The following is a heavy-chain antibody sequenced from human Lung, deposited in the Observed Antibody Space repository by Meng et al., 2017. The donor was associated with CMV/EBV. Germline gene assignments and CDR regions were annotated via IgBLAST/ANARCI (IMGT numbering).Heavy chain of an antibody. D-gene: IGHD1-26*01. J-gene: IGHJ3*02. CDR3: VKFFRWDQPDDAFDI. CDR2: IENDGSSK. Sequence: GGSXRLXCAASGFTFSRYGMDWVCQGPGKGLEWVAFIENDGSSKYYTDSVKGRFTISRDNSKKTVHLQMNSLRAEDTALYYCVKFFRWDQPDDAFDIWGHGXMVTVSS. V-gene: IGHV3-30*02. CDR1: GFTFSRYG.